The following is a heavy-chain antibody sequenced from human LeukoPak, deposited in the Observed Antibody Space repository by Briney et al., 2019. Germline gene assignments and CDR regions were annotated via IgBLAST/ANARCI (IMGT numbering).Heavy chain of an antibody. CDR2: FYPEDGET. J-gene: IGHJ3*02. CDR3: ATKVNRTPDPGTRPDAFDI. D-gene: IGHD1-14*01. CDR1: GDTLTELS. Sequence: GASVTVSCKVSGDTLTELSMHWGRQAPGKGLGWVGGFYPEDGETIYAQKFQGRVTMTEDTSTDTAYMELSSLRSEDTAVYYCATKVNRTPDPGTRPDAFDIWGQGTMVTVSS. V-gene: IGHV1-24*01.